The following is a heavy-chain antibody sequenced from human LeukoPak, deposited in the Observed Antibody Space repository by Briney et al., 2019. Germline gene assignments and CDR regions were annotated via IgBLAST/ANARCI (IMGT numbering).Heavy chain of an antibody. D-gene: IGHD5-18*01. J-gene: IGHJ4*02. CDR3: ARGIQLLFDY. CDR2: IYYSGST. Sequence: SETLSLTCTVSGGSISSYYWSWIRQPPGKGLEWIGYIYYSGSTNYNPSLKSRVTISVDTSKNQLSLKLSSVTAADTAVYYCARGIQLLFDYWGQGTLVTVSS. V-gene: IGHV4-59*01. CDR1: GGSISSYY.